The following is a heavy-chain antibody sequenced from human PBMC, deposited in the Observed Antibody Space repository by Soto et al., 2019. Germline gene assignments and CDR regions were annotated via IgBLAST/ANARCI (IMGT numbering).Heavy chain of an antibody. CDR2: IYHSGST. D-gene: IGHD3-16*01. V-gene: IGHV4-30-2*01. CDR3: ARRYAQNWFDP. J-gene: IGHJ5*02. CDR1: GGSISSGGYS. Sequence: SETLSLTCAVSGGSISSGGYSWSWIRQPPGKGLEWIGYIYHSGSTYYNPSLKSRVTISVDRSKNQFSLKLSSVTAADTAVYYCARRYAQNWFDPWGQGTLVTVSS.